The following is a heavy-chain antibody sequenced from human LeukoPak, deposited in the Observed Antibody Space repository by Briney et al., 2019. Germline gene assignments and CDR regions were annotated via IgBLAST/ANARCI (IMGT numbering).Heavy chain of an antibody. CDR3: ARGSGYDSRPSASPNWFDP. CDR2: IIPIFGTA. V-gene: IGHV1-69*06. Sequence: SVKVSCKASGGTFSSYAISWVRQAPGQGLEWMGGIIPIFGTANYAQKFQGRVTITADKSTSTAYMELSSLRSEDTAVYYCARGSGYDSRPSASPNWFDPWGQGTLVTVSS. J-gene: IGHJ5*02. CDR1: GGTFSSYA. D-gene: IGHD5-12*01.